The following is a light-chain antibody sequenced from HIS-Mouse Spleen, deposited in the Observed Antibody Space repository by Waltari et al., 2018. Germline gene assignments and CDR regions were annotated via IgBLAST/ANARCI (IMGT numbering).Light chain of an antibody. CDR3: CSYAGSSTWV. CDR2: EGS. V-gene: IGLV2-23*01. CDR1: SSDVGSYNL. Sequence: QSALTQPASVSGSPGQSITISCTGTSSDVGSYNLVSWYQQHPGKAPKLMIYEGSKRPSGCSTRFSGSKSGNTASLTISGLQAEDEADYYCCSYAGSSTWVFGGGTKLTVL. J-gene: IGLJ3*02.